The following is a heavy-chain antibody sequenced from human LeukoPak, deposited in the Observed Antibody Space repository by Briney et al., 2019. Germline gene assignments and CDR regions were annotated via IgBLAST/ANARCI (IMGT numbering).Heavy chain of an antibody. CDR2: ISSSGSTI. Sequence: GGSLRLSCVTSGFTFSDYYMSWIRQAPGKGLEWVSHISSSGSTIYYADSVKGRFTISRDNAKNSLYLQLNSLGAEDTAVYYCARGSEYDVLTGYFPFDSWGQGTLVTVSS. V-gene: IGHV3-11*04. CDR3: ARGSEYDVLTGYFPFDS. CDR1: GFTFSDYY. J-gene: IGHJ4*02. D-gene: IGHD3-9*01.